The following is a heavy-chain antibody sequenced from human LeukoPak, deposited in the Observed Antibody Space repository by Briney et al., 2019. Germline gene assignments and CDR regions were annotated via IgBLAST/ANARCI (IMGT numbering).Heavy chain of an antibody. Sequence: SETLCLSCTVSGASISNSYWCWVRQPAGRGLEWIGRISASGNTDYNPSLKGRVTMSVDTSKNQFSLRLTSVTAADTAVYYCAREGRSSTPGYWGQGTLATVSS. V-gene: IGHV4-4*07. CDR1: GASISNSY. J-gene: IGHJ4*02. D-gene: IGHD2-15*01. CDR3: AREGRSSTPGY. CDR2: ISASGNT.